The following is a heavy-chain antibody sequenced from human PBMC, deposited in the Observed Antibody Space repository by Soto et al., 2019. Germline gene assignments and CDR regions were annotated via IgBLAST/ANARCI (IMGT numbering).Heavy chain of an antibody. CDR2: IIPVFATT. J-gene: IGHJ1*01. Sequence: QVQLVQSGPEMKKPGSSVKVSCKISGGTFSGTAINWVRQAPGQGHEWVGGIIPVFATTHYPQKFQGRVTIAAGHSTNTVYLELNRLRSEDTAVYHCVRAPHNNTFEFFHWGQGTRLTVSS. V-gene: IGHV1-69*01. D-gene: IGHD3-16*01. CDR3: VRAPHNNTFEFFH. CDR1: GGTFSGTA.